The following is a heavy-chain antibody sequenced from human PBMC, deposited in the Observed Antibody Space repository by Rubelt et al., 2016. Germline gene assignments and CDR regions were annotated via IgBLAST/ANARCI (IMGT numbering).Heavy chain of an antibody. CDR2: IYLGDSDT. CDR1: GNTFTSYW. D-gene: IGHD2-2*03. Sequence: EVQLVQSGAEVKKPGEPLKISCKGSGNTFTSYWIAWVRQMPGKGLEWMGIIYLGDSDTRYSPSFQGQVTMSVAKSINTAYLQWSGLKASDTAMYYCARLGGYFIVDYWGQGTLVTVSS. V-gene: IGHV5-51*01. J-gene: IGHJ4*02. CDR3: ARLGGYFIVDY.